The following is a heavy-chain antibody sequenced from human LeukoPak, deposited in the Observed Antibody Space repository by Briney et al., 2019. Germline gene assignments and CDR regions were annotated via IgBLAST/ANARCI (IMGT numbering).Heavy chain of an antibody. V-gene: IGHV3-30*18. D-gene: IGHD5-18*01. Sequence: GRSLRLSCAASGFTFSSYAMHWVRQSLGKGLEWVAVMSYDGFNKYYADSVKGRFTISRDNSKNTLYLQMNSLRAEDTAVYYCAKTKGYSYGYYVDYWGQGTLVTVSS. CDR3: AKTKGYSYGYYVDY. CDR1: GFTFSSYA. CDR2: MSYDGFNK. J-gene: IGHJ4*02.